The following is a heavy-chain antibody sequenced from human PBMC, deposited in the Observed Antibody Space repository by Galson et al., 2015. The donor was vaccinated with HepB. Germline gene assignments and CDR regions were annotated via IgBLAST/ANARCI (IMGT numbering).Heavy chain of an antibody. CDR1: GYTFTSYY. Sequence: SVKVSCKASGYTFTSYYMHWVRQAPGQGLEWMGIINPSGGSTSYAQKFQGRVTMTRDTSTSTVYMELSSLRSEDTAVYYCAREGGGELLTTAEYFQHWGQGTLVTVSS. D-gene: IGHD1-26*01. V-gene: IGHV1-46*01. CDR3: AREGGGELLTTAEYFQH. J-gene: IGHJ1*01. CDR2: INPSGGST.